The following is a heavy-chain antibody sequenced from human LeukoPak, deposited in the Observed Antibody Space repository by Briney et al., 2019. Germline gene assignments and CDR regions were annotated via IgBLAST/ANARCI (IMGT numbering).Heavy chain of an antibody. CDR2: ISSNSSYK. CDR1: GFTFRSYS. J-gene: IGHJ6*03. CDR3: ASSLRGGTGTTNHYYYYYMDG. D-gene: IGHD1-7*01. V-gene: IGHV3-21*01. Sequence: GGPLRLSCAPSGFTFRSYSMNWVRQAPGKGLEWVSYISSNSSYKYYADPVKRRFTIPRDNAQNSLYLQMTSLRAEDTAVYYCASSLRGGTGTTNHYYYYYMDGWLKGTTVTVSS.